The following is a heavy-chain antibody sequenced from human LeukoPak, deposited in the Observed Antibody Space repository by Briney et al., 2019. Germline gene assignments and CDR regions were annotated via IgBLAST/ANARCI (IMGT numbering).Heavy chain of an antibody. CDR1: GFTFSTYS. CDR3: ARPPGYYYYYYMDV. V-gene: IGHV3-48*01. J-gene: IGHJ6*03. Sequence: GGSLRLSCAASGFTFSTYSMNWVRQAPGKGLEWVSYISSSSSTIYYADSVKGRFTIPRDNAKNSLYLQMNSLRAEDTAVYYCARPPGYYYYYYMDVWGKGTTVTVSS. CDR2: ISSSSSTI.